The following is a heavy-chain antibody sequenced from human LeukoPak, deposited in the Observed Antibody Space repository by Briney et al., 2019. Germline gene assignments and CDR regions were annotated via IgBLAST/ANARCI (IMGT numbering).Heavy chain of an antibody. V-gene: IGHV3-11*01. Sequence: GGSLRLSCAASGFTFSDYFMNWIRQAPGKGLEWVSHISRSGSIIYYADSVKGRFTTSRDNAKNSLYLQMNSLRAEDTAVYYCARGPTGSSNWFDPWGQGTLVTVSS. CDR1: GFTFSDYF. CDR2: ISRSGSII. J-gene: IGHJ5*02. CDR3: ARGPTGSSNWFDP. D-gene: IGHD1-1*01.